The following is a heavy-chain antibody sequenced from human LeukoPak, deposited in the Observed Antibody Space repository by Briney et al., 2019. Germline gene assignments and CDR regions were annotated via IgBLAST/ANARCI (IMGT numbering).Heavy chain of an antibody. Sequence: SETLSLTCTVSGGSISSGGYYWRWIRQHPGKGLEWIGYIYYSGSTYYNPSLKSRVTISVDTSKNQFSLKLSSVTAADTAVYYCARTSAPYCGGDCYRPFDYWGQGTLVTVSS. CDR3: ARTSAPYCGGDCYRPFDY. CDR1: GGSISSGGYY. V-gene: IGHV4-31*03. D-gene: IGHD2-21*02. J-gene: IGHJ4*02. CDR2: IYYSGST.